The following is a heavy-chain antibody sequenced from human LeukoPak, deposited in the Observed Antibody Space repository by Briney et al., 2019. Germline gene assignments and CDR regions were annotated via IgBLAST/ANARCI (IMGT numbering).Heavy chain of an antibody. CDR2: IYTSGST. CDR3: ASKPIYYGSGSYSDY. Sequence: SETLSLTCTVSGGSISSGSYYWSWIRQPAGKGLEWIGRIYTSGSTNYNPSLKSRVTISVDTSKNQFSLRLSSVTAADTAVYYCASKPIYYGSGSYSDYWGQGTLVTVSS. CDR1: GGSISSGSYY. D-gene: IGHD3-10*01. V-gene: IGHV4-61*02. J-gene: IGHJ4*02.